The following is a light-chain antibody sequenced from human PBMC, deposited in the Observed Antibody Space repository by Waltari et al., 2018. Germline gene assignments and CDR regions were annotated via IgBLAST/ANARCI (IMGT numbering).Light chain of an antibody. CDR1: SSDVGGYNY. J-gene: IGLJ1*01. Sequence: QSALTHPASVSGSPGQSITISCTGTSSDVGGYNYVTWYQQHPGKPPKLMIYDVSNRPSGVSNRFSGSKSGNTASLIISGLQAEDEADYYCSSYTSSSLYVFGRGTKVTVL. CDR2: DVS. V-gene: IGLV2-14*03. CDR3: SSYTSSSLYV.